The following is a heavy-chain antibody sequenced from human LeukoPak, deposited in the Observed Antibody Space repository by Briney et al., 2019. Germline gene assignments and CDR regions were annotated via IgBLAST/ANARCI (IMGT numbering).Heavy chain of an antibody. CDR3: ASSIVGRGGYFDY. J-gene: IGHJ4*02. CDR2: ISSSSSYI. Sequence: GGSLRLSCAASGFTFSSYSMNWVRQAPGKGLEWVSSISSSSSYIYYADSVKGRFTISRDNAKNSLYLQMNSLRAEDTAVYYCASSIVGRGGYFDYWGQGTLVTVSS. CDR1: GFTFSSYS. D-gene: IGHD2-15*01. V-gene: IGHV3-21*01.